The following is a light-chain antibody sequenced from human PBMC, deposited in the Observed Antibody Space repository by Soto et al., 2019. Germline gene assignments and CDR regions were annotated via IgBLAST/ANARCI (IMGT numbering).Light chain of an antibody. CDR1: SSNIGRNY. J-gene: IGLJ2*01. CDR3: ATWDDSLGGPV. V-gene: IGLV1-47*01. CDR2: RDI. Sequence: QSVLTQTPSVSGTPGQRVNISCSGSSSNIGRNYVYWYHQFPGMAPKLLIYRDIERPSGVSDRFSGSKSGTSASLAISGLRSGDEADYHCATWDDSLGGPVFGGGTKLTVL.